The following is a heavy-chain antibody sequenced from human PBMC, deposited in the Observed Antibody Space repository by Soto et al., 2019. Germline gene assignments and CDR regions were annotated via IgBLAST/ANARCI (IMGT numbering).Heavy chain of an antibody. CDR3: AREPSLKHPYDFWSGYYDY. V-gene: IGHV3-7*01. D-gene: IGHD3-3*01. CDR2: IKQDGSEK. CDR1: GFTFSSYW. Sequence: EVQLVESGGGLVQPGGSLRLSCAASGFTFSSYWMSWVRQAPGKGLEWVANIKQDGSEKYYVDSVKGRFTISRDNAKNSLYLQMNSLRAEDTAVYYCAREPSLKHPYDFWSGYYDYWGQGTLVTVSS. J-gene: IGHJ4*02.